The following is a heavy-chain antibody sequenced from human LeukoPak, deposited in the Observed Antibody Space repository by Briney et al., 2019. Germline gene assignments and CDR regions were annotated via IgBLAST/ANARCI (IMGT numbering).Heavy chain of an antibody. Sequence: SCKASGGTFSSYAMHWVRQAPGKGLEWVAVISYDGRNEYYADSVKGRFTISRDISKSTVYLRMNSLRPEDTAVYYCARGGDSWSGYSYGMDVWGQGTTVTVSS. V-gene: IGHV3-30*04. CDR3: ARGGDSWSGYSYGMDV. J-gene: IGHJ6*02. CDR2: ISYDGRNE. CDR1: GGTFSSYA. D-gene: IGHD3-3*01.